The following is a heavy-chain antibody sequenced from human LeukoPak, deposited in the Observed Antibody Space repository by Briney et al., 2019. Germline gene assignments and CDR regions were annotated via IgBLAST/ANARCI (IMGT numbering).Heavy chain of an antibody. V-gene: IGHV1-2*02. J-gene: IGHJ4*02. D-gene: IGHD3-10*01. Sequence: ASVKVSCKASGHTFTGYYMHWVRQAPGQGLEWMGWINPNSGGTNYAQKFQGRVTMTRDTSISTAYMELSRLRSDDTAVYYCARGVVRGVHPVYFDYWGQGTLVTVSS. CDR3: ARGVVRGVHPVYFDY. CDR2: INPNSGGT. CDR1: GHTFTGYY.